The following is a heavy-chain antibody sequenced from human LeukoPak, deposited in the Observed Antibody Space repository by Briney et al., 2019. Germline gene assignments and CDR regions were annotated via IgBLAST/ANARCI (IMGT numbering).Heavy chain of an antibody. CDR1: GFTFSSYN. CDR3: AREVVLWFGESPSYYYYGMDV. V-gene: IGHV3-21*01. CDR2: ISNRNNYI. Sequence: PGGSLRLSCAASGFTFSSYNMNWVRQAPGKGLEWVASISNRNNYIFYADSVKGRFTISRDNAKNSLYLQMNSLRAEDTAVYYCAREVVLWFGESPSYYYYGMDVWGQGTTVTVSS. J-gene: IGHJ6*02. D-gene: IGHD3-10*01.